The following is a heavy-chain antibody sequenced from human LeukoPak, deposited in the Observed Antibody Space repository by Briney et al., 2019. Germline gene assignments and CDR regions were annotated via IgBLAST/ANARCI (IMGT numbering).Heavy chain of an antibody. D-gene: IGHD5-24*01. Sequence: GGSLRLSCAASGFTLSSYAMSWVRQAPGKGLEWVSAISGSGGSTYYADSVKGRFTISRDNSKNTLYLQMNSLRAEDTAVYYCAKVTRRQRDAFDIWGQGTMVTVSS. CDR1: GFTLSSYA. CDR3: AKVTRRQRDAFDI. J-gene: IGHJ3*02. CDR2: ISGSGGST. V-gene: IGHV3-23*01.